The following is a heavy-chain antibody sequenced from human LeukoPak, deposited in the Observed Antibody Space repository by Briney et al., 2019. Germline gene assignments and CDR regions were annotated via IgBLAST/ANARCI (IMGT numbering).Heavy chain of an antibody. CDR2: IWYDGSNK. D-gene: IGHD5-18*01. V-gene: IGHV3-33*01. J-gene: IGHJ4*02. Sequence: GGSLRLSCAASKFTVSSYGIHWVRQAPGKGLEWVAVIWYDGSNKYYADSVKGRFTISRDNSKNTLYLQMNSLRAEDTAAYYCARVASYGYFDYWGQGTLVTVSS. CDR1: KFTVSSYG. CDR3: ARVASYGYFDY.